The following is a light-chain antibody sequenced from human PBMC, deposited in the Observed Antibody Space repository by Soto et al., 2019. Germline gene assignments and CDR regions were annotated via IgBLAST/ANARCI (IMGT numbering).Light chain of an antibody. CDR2: AAS. CDR1: QSVGSK. V-gene: IGKV3-15*01. CDR3: QQYYNWPPWT. Sequence: IVMTQSPATLSVSPGEGATLSCRASQSVGSKLAWYQQRPGQAPRLLMYAASARATDVPARFSGSGSGTEFTLTISSLQSEDSAVYYCQQYYNWPPWTFGQGTKVEIK. J-gene: IGKJ1*01.